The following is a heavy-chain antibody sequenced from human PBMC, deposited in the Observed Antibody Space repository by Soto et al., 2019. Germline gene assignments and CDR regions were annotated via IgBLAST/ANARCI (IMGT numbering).Heavy chain of an antibody. CDR2: INHSGST. Sequence: SETLSLTCAVYGGSFSGYYWSWIRQPPGKGLEWIGEINHSGSTNYNPSLKSRVTISVDTSKNQFSLKLSSVTAADTAVYYCARGHYIAVAGTKTYCYYMDVWGKGTTVTVSS. CDR3: ARGHYIAVAGTKTYCYYMDV. V-gene: IGHV4-34*01. D-gene: IGHD6-19*01. CDR1: GGSFSGYY. J-gene: IGHJ6*03.